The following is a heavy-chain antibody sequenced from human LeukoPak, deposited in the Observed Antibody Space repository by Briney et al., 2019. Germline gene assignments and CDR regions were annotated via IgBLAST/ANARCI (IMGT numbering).Heavy chain of an antibody. CDR1: GYTFTGYY. J-gene: IGHJ5*02. V-gene: IGHV1-2*02. CDR3: ASESPADKEDSFDP. Sequence: GSSVKVSCKASGYTFTGYYMHWVRQAPGQGLEWMGWINPNSGGTNYAQKFQGRVTMTRDTSISTAYMEQSRLRSDDTAVYYCASESPADKEDSFDPWGQGTLVTVSS. D-gene: IGHD2-2*01. CDR2: INPNSGGT.